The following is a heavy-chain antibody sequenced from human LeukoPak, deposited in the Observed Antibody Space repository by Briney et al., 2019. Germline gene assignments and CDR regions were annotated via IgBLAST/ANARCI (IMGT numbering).Heavy chain of an antibody. J-gene: IGHJ4*02. Sequence: SVKVSCKASGGTFSSYTISLVRQAPGQGLEWMGRIIPILGIANYAQKFQGRVTITADKSTSTAYMELSSLRSEDTAVYYCARDSPATASDYWGQGTLVTVSS. D-gene: IGHD2-2*01. CDR1: GGTFSSYT. V-gene: IGHV1-69*04. CDR3: ARDSPATASDY. CDR2: IIPILGIA.